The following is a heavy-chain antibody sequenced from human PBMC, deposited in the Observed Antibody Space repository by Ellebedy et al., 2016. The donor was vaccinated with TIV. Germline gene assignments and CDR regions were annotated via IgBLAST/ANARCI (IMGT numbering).Heavy chain of an antibody. CDR2: INPTGGST. CDR3: ASRSRSGLVAVGNDYYAMDV. Sequence: ASVKVSXXASGYTFSTYYMRWVRQAPGQGLEWMGIINPTGGSTSYAQKFQGRVTMTKDTSTSTVYMELSSLRSEDTAVYFCASRSRSGLVAVGNDYYAMDVWGQGTTVTVSS. D-gene: IGHD6-19*01. V-gene: IGHV1-46*01. CDR1: GYTFSTYY. J-gene: IGHJ6*02.